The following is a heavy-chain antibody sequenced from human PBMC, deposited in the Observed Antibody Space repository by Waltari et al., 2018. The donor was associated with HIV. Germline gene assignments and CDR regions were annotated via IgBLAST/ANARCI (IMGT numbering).Heavy chain of an antibody. CDR1: GDSVPSNSAA. Sequence: QVQLQQSGPGLVKPSQTLSLTCAISGDSVPSNSAAWNWIRQSPRSGLEWLGMTYFMSKWYIDYAVSVKSRITINPDTSKNHFSLQLNSVTPEDTAVYFCARGWDYDFWSGLEGGKFDPWGLGTLVTVSS. D-gene: IGHD3-3*01. V-gene: IGHV6-1*01. CDR3: ARGWDYDFWSGLEGGKFDP. J-gene: IGHJ5*02. CDR2: TYFMSKWYI.